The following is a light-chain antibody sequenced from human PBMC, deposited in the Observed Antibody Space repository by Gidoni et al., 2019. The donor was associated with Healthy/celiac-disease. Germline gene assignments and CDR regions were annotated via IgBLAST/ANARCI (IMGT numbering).Light chain of an antibody. CDR3: KQYSSYSWT. Sequence: DIQMTQSPPTLSSFVGDRVTIPCRASQSISSWLAWYQQKPGKAPKLLISKASTLESGGPSRFIGSGAGTEFALTIISLQPDDFATYYCKQYSSYSWTFGQGTKVEIK. CDR2: KAS. CDR1: QSISSW. V-gene: IGKV1-5*03. J-gene: IGKJ1*01.